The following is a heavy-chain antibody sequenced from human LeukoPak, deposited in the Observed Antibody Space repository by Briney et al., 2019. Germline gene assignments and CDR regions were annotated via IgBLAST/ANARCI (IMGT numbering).Heavy chain of an antibody. CDR3: AKDRRWDDSSGYLFDY. CDR2: ISWNSGSI. Sequence: GRSLRLSCAASGFTFDDYAMHWVRQAPGKGLEWASGISWNSGSIGYADSVKGRFTISRDNAKNSLYLQMNSLRAEDTALYYCAKDRRWDDSSGYLFDYWGQGTLVTVSS. J-gene: IGHJ4*02. V-gene: IGHV3-9*01. CDR1: GFTFDDYA. D-gene: IGHD3-22*01.